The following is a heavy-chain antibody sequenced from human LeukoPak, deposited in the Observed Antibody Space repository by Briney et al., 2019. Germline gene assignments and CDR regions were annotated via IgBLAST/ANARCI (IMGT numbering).Heavy chain of an antibody. V-gene: IGHV3-74*01. CDR1: GFTFSSYW. J-gene: IGHJ3*02. CDR3: ARVNYYDSSGYYYGTGSDAFDI. CDR2: INSDGSST. Sequence: GGSLRLSCAASGFTFSSYWMHWVRQAPGKGLVWVSRINSDGSSTSYADSVKGRFTISRDNAKNTLYLQMNSLRAEDTAVYYCARVNYYDSSGYYYGTGSDAFDIWGQGTMVTVSS. D-gene: IGHD3-22*01.